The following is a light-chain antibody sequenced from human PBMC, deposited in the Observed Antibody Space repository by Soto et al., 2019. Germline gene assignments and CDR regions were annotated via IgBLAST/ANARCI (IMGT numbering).Light chain of an antibody. V-gene: IGKV1-33*01. CDR2: DAS. CDR1: QDISNY. J-gene: IGKJ5*01. Sequence: DIHLTQSPSSLSASIGDGITITCRASQDISNYLNWYQQKPGRAPKLLIYDASNLEAGVPSRFRGSGSGTDFTFTISRLQPEDIATYYCQQYENLPTFGQGTRLEIK. CDR3: QQYENLPT.